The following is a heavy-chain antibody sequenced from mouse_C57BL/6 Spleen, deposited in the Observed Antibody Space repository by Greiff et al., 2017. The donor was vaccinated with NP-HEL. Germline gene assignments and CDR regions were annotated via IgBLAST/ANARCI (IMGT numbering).Heavy chain of an antibody. D-gene: IGHD3-2*02. Sequence: QVQLQQPGAELVKPGASVKLSCKASGYTFTSYWMQWVKQRPGQGLEWIGEIDPSDSYTNYNQKFKGKATLTVDTSSSTAYMQLSSLTSEDSAVYYCARLGSSGDVRFAYWGQGTLVTVSA. J-gene: IGHJ3*01. CDR2: IDPSDSYT. V-gene: IGHV1-50*01. CDR3: ARLGSSGDVRFAY. CDR1: GYTFTSYW.